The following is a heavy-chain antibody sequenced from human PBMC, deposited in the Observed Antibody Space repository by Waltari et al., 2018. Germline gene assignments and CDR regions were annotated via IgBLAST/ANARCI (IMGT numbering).Heavy chain of an antibody. CDR3: AREGISGSGEYYGMDV. CDR2: IWHDGSQT. D-gene: IGHD1-26*01. J-gene: IGHJ6*02. CDR1: GSAFFNHG. Sequence: QVHLLESGGGVVQPGTSLRLACPVSGSAFFNHGMQWVREAPGKGLEWVGVIWHDGSQTYYGDSVKGRFTISRDNSKNMVDLQVDSLKVEDTAVYYCAREGISGSGEYYGMDVWGQGTTVTVS. V-gene: IGHV3-33*01.